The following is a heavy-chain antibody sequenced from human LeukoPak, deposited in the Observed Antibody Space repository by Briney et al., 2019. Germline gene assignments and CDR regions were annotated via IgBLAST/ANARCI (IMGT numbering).Heavy chain of an antibody. Sequence: PGGSLRLSCAASGFTFSTYNMNWVRQAPGKGLEWVSYISSSGSSIYYADSVKGRFTISRDNAKNSLYLQMNSLRAEDTAVYYCARGTAMDTDYWGQGTLVTVSS. CDR1: GFTFSTYN. CDR2: ISSSGSSI. D-gene: IGHD5-18*01. CDR3: ARGTAMDTDY. V-gene: IGHV3-48*01. J-gene: IGHJ4*02.